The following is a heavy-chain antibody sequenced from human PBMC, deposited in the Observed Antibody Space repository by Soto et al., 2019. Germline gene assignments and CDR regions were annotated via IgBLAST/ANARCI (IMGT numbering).Heavy chain of an antibody. V-gene: IGHV3-23*01. CDR3: VKQTTTWTDSFFDF. CDR1: EFSFSRYA. J-gene: IGHJ4*02. CDR2: LGPDGRNT. Sequence: LRLSCVASEFSFSRYAMTWVRQAAGKGLQWVAGLGPDGRNTFYGESVRGRFTISRDNSRNTLYLQMSSLRAEDTAVYFCVKQTTTWTDSFFDFWGQGIQVTVSS. D-gene: IGHD4-17*01.